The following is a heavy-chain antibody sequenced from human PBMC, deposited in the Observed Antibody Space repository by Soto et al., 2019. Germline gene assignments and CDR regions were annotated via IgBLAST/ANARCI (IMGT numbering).Heavy chain of an antibody. Sequence: ASVKVSCKASGGTFSSYAISWVRQAPGQGLEWMGGIIPIFGTANYAQKFQGRVTITADESTSTAYMELSSLRSEDTAVYYCARDDDILTGTGDYYYGMDVWGQGTTVTVS. CDR3: ARDDDILTGTGDYYYGMDV. CDR1: GGTFSSYA. V-gene: IGHV1-69*13. CDR2: IIPIFGTA. D-gene: IGHD3-9*01. J-gene: IGHJ6*02.